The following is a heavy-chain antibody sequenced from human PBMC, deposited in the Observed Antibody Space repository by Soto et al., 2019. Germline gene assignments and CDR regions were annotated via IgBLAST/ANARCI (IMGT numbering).Heavy chain of an antibody. J-gene: IGHJ4*02. CDR1: GYTLTELS. CDR2: FDPEDGET. CDR3: ASTYYYGSGSQFVFDY. D-gene: IGHD3-10*01. Sequence: GASVKVSCKVSGYTLTELSMHWVRQAPGRGLEWMGGFDPEDGETIYAQKSQGRVTMTEDTSTDTAYMELSSLRSEDTAVYYCASTYYYGSGSQFVFDYWGQGTLVTVSS. V-gene: IGHV1-24*01.